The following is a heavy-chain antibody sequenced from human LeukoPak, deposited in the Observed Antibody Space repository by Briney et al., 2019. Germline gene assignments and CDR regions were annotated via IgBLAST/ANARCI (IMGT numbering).Heavy chain of an antibody. CDR2: IYYSGST. CDR3: ARESAGSLHDSTAAFHY. CDR1: GGSISSGDYY. V-gene: IGHV4-30-4*01. Sequence: PSETLSLTCTVSGGSISSGDYYWSWIRQPPGKGLEWIGYIYYSGSTYYNPSLKSRVIISVDTSKNQFSLKLSSVTAADTAVYYCARESAGSLHDSTAAFHYWGQGILVIVSS. J-gene: IGHJ4*02. D-gene: IGHD2-8*02.